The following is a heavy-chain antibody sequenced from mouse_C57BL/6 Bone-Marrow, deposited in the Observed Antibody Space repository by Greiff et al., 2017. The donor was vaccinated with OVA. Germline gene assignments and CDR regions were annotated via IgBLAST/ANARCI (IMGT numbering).Heavy chain of an antibody. D-gene: IGHD3-1*01. J-gene: IGHJ4*01. V-gene: IGHV5-4*01. CDR2: ISDGGSYT. CDR3: ARDRAAMDY. CDR1: GFTFSSYA. Sequence: DVQLVESGGGLVKPGGSLKLSCAASGFTFSSYAMSWVRQTPEERLEWVATISDGGSYTYYPDNVKGRFTISRDNAKNNLYLQMSHLKSEDTAMYYCARDRAAMDYWGQGTSVTVSS.